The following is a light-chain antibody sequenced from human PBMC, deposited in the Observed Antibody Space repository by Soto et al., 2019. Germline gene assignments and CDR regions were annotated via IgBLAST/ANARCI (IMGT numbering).Light chain of an antibody. CDR3: SSYTSSSTV. Sequence: QSVLTQPASVSGSPGQSITISCTGTSGDVGAYNYVSWYQQHPGKAPKLMIYDVSYRPSGVSDRFSGSKSANTASLTISGLQAEDEADYYCSSYTSSSTVFGGGTKLTVL. CDR2: DVS. CDR1: SGDVGAYNY. J-gene: IGLJ2*01. V-gene: IGLV2-14*01.